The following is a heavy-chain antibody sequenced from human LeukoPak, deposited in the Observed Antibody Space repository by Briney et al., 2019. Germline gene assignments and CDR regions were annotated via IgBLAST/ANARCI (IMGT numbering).Heavy chain of an antibody. CDR1: GDSISSYY. D-gene: IGHD6-13*01. Sequence: SETLSLTCTVSGDSISSYYWSWIRQPPGKGLEWIGYIYHSGSTNYNPSLKSRVTISADTSKDQFSLKLASVTAADTGVYYCATGYSRTWYYFDYWRQGTLVTVS. V-gene: IGHV4-59*01. CDR2: IYHSGST. J-gene: IGHJ4*02. CDR3: ATGYSRTWYYFDY.